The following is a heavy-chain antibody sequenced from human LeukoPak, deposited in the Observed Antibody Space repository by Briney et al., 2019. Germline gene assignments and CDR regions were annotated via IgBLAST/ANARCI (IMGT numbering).Heavy chain of an antibody. V-gene: IGHV3-33*01. Sequence: PGGSLRLSCAASGFTFSSYGMHWVRQAPGKGLEWVAVIWYDGSNKYYADSVKGRFTISRDNSKNTLYLQMNSLRAEDTAVYYCGRAAGYSYGLFDSGGEETVVAVSS. D-gene: IGHD5-18*01. J-gene: IGHJ5*01. CDR1: GFTFSSYG. CDR3: GRAAGYSYGLFDS. CDR2: IWYDGSNK.